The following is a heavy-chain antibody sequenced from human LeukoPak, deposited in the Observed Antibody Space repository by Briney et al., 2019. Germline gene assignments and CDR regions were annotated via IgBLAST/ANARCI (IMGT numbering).Heavy chain of an antibody. D-gene: IGHD3-10*01. V-gene: IGHV3-74*01. J-gene: IGHJ4*02. CDR3: AKDPGSGIPPHYFDY. CDR1: GFTFSSYW. CDR2: INSDGSST. Sequence: PGGSLRLSCAASGFTFSSYWMHWVRQAPGKGLVWVSRINSDGSSTSYADSVKGRFTISRDNAKNTLYLQMNSLSSEDTAVYYCAKDPGSGIPPHYFDYWGQGTLVTVSS.